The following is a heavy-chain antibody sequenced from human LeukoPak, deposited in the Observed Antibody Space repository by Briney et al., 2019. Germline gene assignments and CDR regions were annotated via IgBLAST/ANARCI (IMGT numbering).Heavy chain of an antibody. CDR2: INHSGST. V-gene: IGHV4-34*01. CDR1: GGSISSYY. J-gene: IGHJ5*02. CDR3: ARGGYCTNGVCYLPDWFDP. D-gene: IGHD2-8*01. Sequence: SETLSLTCTVSGGSISSYYWSWIRQPPGKGLEWIGEINHSGSTNYNPSLKSRVTISVDTSKNQFSLKLSSVTAADTAVYYCARGGYCTNGVCYLPDWFDPWGQGTLVTVSS.